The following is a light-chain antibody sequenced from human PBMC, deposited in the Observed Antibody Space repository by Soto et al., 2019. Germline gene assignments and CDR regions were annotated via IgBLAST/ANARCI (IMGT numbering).Light chain of an antibody. J-gene: IGLJ1*01. CDR3: SSYTGTSTFV. Sequence: QSALTQPASVSGSPGQSITISCTGTSSDVGGYDYVSWYQQLPGKAQKLMIYDVNNRPSGVSNRFSGSKSGNTASLTFSGLQAEDEADYYCSSYTGTSTFVFGGGTKVTVL. CDR1: SSDVGGYDY. V-gene: IGLV2-14*01. CDR2: DVN.